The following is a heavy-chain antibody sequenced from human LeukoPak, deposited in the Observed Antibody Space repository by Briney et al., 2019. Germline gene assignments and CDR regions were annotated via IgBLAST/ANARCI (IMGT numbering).Heavy chain of an antibody. CDR2: IYSGDGT. D-gene: IGHD6-19*01. V-gene: IGHV3-66*02. Sequence: GGSLRLSCAASGFTVSSNYMSWVRQAPGKGLEWVSVIYSGDGTYSADSVKGRFTISRDNSKNTLYLQMNSLRAEDTAVYYCARDQKYSRGWEVFDYWGQGTLVTVSS. CDR3: ARDQKYSRGWEVFDY. CDR1: GFTVSSNY. J-gene: IGHJ4*02.